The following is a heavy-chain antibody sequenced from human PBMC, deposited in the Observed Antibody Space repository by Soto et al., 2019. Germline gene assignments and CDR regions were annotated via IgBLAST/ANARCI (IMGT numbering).Heavy chain of an antibody. D-gene: IGHD3-10*01. V-gene: IGHV4-31*03. J-gene: IGHJ5*02. CDR2: IYYSGRT. CDR3: ARGPHSMVRGVLQLDP. CDR1: GGSISSGDYY. Sequence: LSLTCTVSGGSISSGDYYWSWIRQLPGKGLEWIGYIYYSGRTFYNPSLKSRLTMSVDTSDNQFSLKLSSVTAADTAVYYCARGPHSMVRGVLQLDPWGQGTLVTVSS.